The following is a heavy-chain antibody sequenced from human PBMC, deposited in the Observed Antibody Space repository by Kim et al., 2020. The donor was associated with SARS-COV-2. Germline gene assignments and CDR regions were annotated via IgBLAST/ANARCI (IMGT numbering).Heavy chain of an antibody. V-gene: IGHV3-33*01. D-gene: IGHD3-10*01. Sequence: GGSLRLSCATSGFTFSSHGMHWVRQAPGKGLEWVAVIWYDGSIEYYADSVKGRFSISRDNSKDTVYLQMNSLRAEDTAVYYCARGRGFYPGPLDYWGQGT. CDR3: ARGRGFYPGPLDY. CDR2: IWYDGSIE. J-gene: IGHJ4*02. CDR1: GFTFSSHG.